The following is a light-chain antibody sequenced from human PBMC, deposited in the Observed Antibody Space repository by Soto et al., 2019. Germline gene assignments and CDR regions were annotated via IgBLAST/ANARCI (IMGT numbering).Light chain of an antibody. CDR2: AAS. CDR3: QQYGTTPPRWA. CDR1: QSISTNF. V-gene: IGKV3-20*01. Sequence: ETVLTQSPGNLHLSPGESATLSCRASQSISTNFLAWYRQKPGQAPRLVIYAASSRAAGIPDRFSGSGSGTDFTLSISRLETEDFAVYYCQQYGTTPPRWAFGQGTKVEI. J-gene: IGKJ1*01.